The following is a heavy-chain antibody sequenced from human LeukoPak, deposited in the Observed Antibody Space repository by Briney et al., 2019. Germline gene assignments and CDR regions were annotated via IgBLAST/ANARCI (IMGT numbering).Heavy chain of an antibody. Sequence: ASVKVSCKASGYTFTGYYMHWARQAPGQGLEWMGWINPNSGGTNYAQKLQGRVTMTTDTSTSTAYMELRSLRSDDTAVYYCARDNTIVATILGYWGQGTLVTVSS. J-gene: IGHJ4*02. CDR3: ARDNTIVATILGY. CDR1: GYTFTGYY. CDR2: INPNSGGT. V-gene: IGHV1-2*02. D-gene: IGHD5-12*01.